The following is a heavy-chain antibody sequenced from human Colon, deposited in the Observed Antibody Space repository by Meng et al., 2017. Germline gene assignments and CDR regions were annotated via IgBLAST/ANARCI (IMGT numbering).Heavy chain of an antibody. CDR3: ARDKGSGTSAEESGFDY. CDR2: ISSSSDYI. V-gene: IGHV3-48*03. D-gene: IGHD1-1*01. J-gene: IGHJ4*02. CDR1: GFTFSRYE. Sequence: GESLKIPCSASGFTFSRYEMNWVRQTPGTGLEWISYISSSSDYINYADSVKGRFTISRDNAKNSLYLQMNSLRGEDTAVYYCARDKGSGTSAEESGFDYWGQGTAVTVSS.